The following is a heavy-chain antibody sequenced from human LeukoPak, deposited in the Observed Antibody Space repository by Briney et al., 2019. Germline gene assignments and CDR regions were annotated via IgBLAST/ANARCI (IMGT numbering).Heavy chain of an antibody. V-gene: IGHV3-30*02. CDR1: GFTFSSYG. CDR2: IRYDGSNK. D-gene: IGHD3-9*01. Sequence: GGSLRLSCAASGFTFSSYGMHWVRQAPGKGLEWVAFIRYDGSNKYYADSVKGRFTISRDNSKNTLYLQMNSLRAEETAVYYCAKENILTGYYDYWGQGTLVTVSS. CDR3: AKENILTGYYDY. J-gene: IGHJ4*02.